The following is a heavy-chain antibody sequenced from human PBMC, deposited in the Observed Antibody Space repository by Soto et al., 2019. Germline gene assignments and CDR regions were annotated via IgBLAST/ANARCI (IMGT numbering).Heavy chain of an antibody. CDR3: ARDRGYYYGRDV. Sequence: SETLSLPCTVSGGSISSYYWSWIRQPPGKGLEWIGYIYYSGSTNYNPSLKSRVTISVDTSTNQFYLKLSSVTAADTAVYDCARDRGYYYGRDVWGQGTTVTSP. CDR1: GGSISSYY. CDR2: IYYSGST. J-gene: IGHJ6*02. D-gene: IGHD1-26*01. V-gene: IGHV4-59*01.